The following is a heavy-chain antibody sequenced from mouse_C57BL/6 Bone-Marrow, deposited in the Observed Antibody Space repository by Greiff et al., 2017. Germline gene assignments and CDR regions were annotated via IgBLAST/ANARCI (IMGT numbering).Heavy chain of an antibody. D-gene: IGHD1-1*01. CDR3: ARNKPFYYGSRGWYFDV. J-gene: IGHJ1*03. CDR2: IWTGGGT. V-gene: IGHV2-9-1*01. CDR1: GFSLTSYA. Sequence: VKVVESGPGLVAPSQSLSITCTVSGFSLTSYAISWVRQPPGKGLEWLGVIWTGGGTNYNSALKSRLSISKDNSKSQVFLKMNSLQTDDTARYYCARNKPFYYGSRGWYFDVWGTGTTVTVSS.